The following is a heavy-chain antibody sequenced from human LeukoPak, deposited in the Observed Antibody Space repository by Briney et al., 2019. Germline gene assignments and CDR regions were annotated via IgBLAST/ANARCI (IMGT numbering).Heavy chain of an antibody. CDR3: ARELRNFDY. CDR1: GGSFSGYY. D-gene: IGHD1-7*01. CDR2: INHSGST. J-gene: IGHJ4*02. V-gene: IGHV4-34*01. Sequence: TPSETLSLTCAVYGGSFSGYYWSWIRQPPGKGLEWIGEINHSGSTNYNPSLKSRVTISVDTSKNQFSLKLSSVTAADTAVYYCARELRNFDYWGQGTLVTVSS.